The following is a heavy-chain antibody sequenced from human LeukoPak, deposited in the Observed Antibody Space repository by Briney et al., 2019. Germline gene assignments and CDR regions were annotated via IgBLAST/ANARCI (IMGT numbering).Heavy chain of an antibody. CDR3: ARDTDSSGYSDY. CDR1: GGSISSGSYY. J-gene: IGHJ4*02. D-gene: IGHD3-22*01. V-gene: IGHV4-61*02. Sequence: SETLSLTCTVSGGSISSGSYYWSWIRQPAGKGLEWIGRIYTSGSTNYNPSLKSRVTISVDTSKNQFSLKLSSVTAADTAVYYCARDTDSSGYSDYWGQGTLVTVSS. CDR2: IYTSGST.